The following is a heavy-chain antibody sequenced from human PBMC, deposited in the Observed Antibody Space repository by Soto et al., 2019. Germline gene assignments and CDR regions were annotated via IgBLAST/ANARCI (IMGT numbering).Heavy chain of an antibody. CDR2: FDPEDGET. CDR3: ETGTVVVPAATLFDP. Sequence: GASVKVSCKVSGYTLTELSIHWVRQAPGKGLEWMGGFDPEDGETIYAQKFQGRVTMTEDTSTDTAYMELSSLRSEDTAVYYCETGTVVVPAATLFDPWGQGTLVTVSS. D-gene: IGHD2-2*01. CDR1: GYTLTELS. J-gene: IGHJ5*02. V-gene: IGHV1-24*01.